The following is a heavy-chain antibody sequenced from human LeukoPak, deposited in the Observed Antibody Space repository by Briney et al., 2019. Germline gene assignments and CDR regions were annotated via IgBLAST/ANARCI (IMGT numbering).Heavy chain of an antibody. D-gene: IGHD6-13*01. CDR2: ISWNSGSI. CDR3: AKDMHPSIAAAGTFDY. CDR1: GFTFDDYA. Sequence: GRSLRLSCVASGFTFDDYAMHWVRQAPGKGLEWVSGISWNSGSIGYADSVKGRFTISRDNAKNSLYLQMNSLRAEDTALYYCAKDMHPSIAAAGTFDYWGQGTLVTVSS. J-gene: IGHJ4*02. V-gene: IGHV3-9*01.